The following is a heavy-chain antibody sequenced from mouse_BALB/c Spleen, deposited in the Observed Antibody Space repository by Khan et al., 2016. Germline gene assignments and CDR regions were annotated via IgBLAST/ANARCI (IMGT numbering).Heavy chain of an antibody. V-gene: IGHV4-1*02. CDR1: GFDFSRYW. CDR3: ARAGYYGYLVN. D-gene: IGHD1-1*01. CDR2: INPDSSTI. J-gene: IGHJ3*01. Sequence: EVKLLESGGGLVQPGGSLKLSCAASGFDFSRYWMSWVRQAPGKGLQWIGEINPDSSTINYTPSLKDRFIISRDNAKNPLYLQMRKVRSEDTVRSYCARAGYYGYLVNWGQGTLVTVSA.